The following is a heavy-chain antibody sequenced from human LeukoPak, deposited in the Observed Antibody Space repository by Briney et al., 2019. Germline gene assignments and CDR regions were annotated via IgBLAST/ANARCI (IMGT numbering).Heavy chain of an antibody. Sequence: GGSLRLSCTTSGFTFSTYGMHWVRQAPGKGLEWVAVIWYDGTNRYYADSAKGRFTISRDNSKNTLYLQMNSMRAEDTAVYYCARDQDRAFDIWGQGTMVTVSS. CDR2: IWYDGTNR. CDR1: GFTFSTYG. CDR3: ARDQDRAFDI. V-gene: IGHV3-33*01. J-gene: IGHJ3*02.